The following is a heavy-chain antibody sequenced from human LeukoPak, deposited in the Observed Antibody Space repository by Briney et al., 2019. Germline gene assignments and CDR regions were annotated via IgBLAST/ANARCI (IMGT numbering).Heavy chain of an antibody. CDR1: GDSVSSNSAA. D-gene: IGHD3-10*01. J-gene: IGHJ4*02. CDR2: TYYRSKWYT. CDR3: ARDRGLYYFDY. V-gene: IGHV6-1*01. Sequence: SQTLSLTCAISGDSVSSNSAAWSWIRQSPSIGLEWLRRTYYRSKWYTGYVVCVKSRITINPDTSKNQFSLQLNSVTPEDTAVYYCARDRGLYYFDYWGQGTLVTVSS.